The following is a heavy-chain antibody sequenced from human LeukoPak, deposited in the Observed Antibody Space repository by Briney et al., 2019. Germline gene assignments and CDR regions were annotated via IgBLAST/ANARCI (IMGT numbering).Heavy chain of an antibody. CDR3: ARATTWVQSKDSSGYYSTYAPDL. CDR2: ITPGGNNK. V-gene: IGHV3-30-3*01. J-gene: IGHJ3*01. CDR1: GFTFSSNV. Sequence: PGRSLRLSCAASGFTFSSNVMHWVRQAPGKGLEWVAVITPGGNNKNYADSVKGRFTISRDNSKNTLYLQMNSLRADDTAVYYCARATTWVQSKDSSGYYSTYAPDLCGQATMVTASS. D-gene: IGHD3-22*01.